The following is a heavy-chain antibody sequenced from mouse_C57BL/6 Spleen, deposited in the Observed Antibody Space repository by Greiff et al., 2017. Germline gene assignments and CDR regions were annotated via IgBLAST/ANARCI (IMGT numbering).Heavy chain of an antibody. CDR3: ARDRGVTKRYYFDY. Sequence: EVQGVESGGGLVKPGGSLKLSCAASGFTFSSYAMSWVRQTPEKRLEWVATISDGGSYTYYPDNVKGRFTISRDNAKNNLYLQMSHLKSEDTAMYYCARDRGVTKRYYFDYWGQGTTLTVSS. CDR1: GFTFSSYA. CDR2: ISDGGSYT. J-gene: IGHJ2*01. D-gene: IGHD2-2*01. V-gene: IGHV5-4*01.